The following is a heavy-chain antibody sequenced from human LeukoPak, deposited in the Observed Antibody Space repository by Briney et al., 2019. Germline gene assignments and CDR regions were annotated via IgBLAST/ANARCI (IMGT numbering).Heavy chain of an antibody. D-gene: IGHD3-3*01. CDR3: ARSAYDFWSGYPHWFDP. CDR2: IYTSGST. J-gene: IGHJ5*02. V-gene: IGHV4-4*07. CDR1: GGSISSYY. Sequence: SETLSLTCTVSGGSISSYYWSWIRQPAGKGLEWIGRIYTSGSTNYNPSLKSRVTMSVDTSKNQFSLKLSSVTAADTAVYYCARSAYDFWSGYPHWFDPWGQGTLVTVSS.